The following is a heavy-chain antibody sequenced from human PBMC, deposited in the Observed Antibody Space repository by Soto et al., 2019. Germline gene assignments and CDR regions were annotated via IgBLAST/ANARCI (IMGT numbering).Heavy chain of an antibody. CDR1: GGSISSGDNF. CDR2: IYYSGST. J-gene: IGHJ4*02. CDR3: ARIWVGSGEVDY. Sequence: SETLSLTCAVSGGSISSGDNFWSWIRQPPEKGLEWIGYIYYSGSTSYNPSLKSRVTISVDTSKNQFSLKLSSVTAADTAVYYCARIWVGSGEVDYWGQGTLVTVSS. V-gene: IGHV4-30-4*01. D-gene: IGHD3-10*01.